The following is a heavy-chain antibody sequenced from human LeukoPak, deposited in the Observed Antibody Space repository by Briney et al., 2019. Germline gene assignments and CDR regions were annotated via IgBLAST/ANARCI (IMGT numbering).Heavy chain of an antibody. CDR2: IKQDGSEK. V-gene: IGHV3-7*01. CDR3: ARDSGSYYEVNQFDY. D-gene: IGHD1-26*01. Sequence: GGSLRLSCAASGFTFSSYWMSWVRQAPGKGLEWVANIKQDGSEKYYVDSVKGRFTISRDNAKNSLYLQMNSLRAEDTAVYYCARDSGSYYEVNQFDYWGQGTLVTVSS. J-gene: IGHJ4*02. CDR1: GFTFSSYW.